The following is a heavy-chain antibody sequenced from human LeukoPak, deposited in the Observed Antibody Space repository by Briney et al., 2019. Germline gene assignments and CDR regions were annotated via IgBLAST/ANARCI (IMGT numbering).Heavy chain of an antibody. CDR1: GGTFSSYA. D-gene: IGHD5-24*01. CDR3: AGEDGYQGVY. J-gene: IGHJ4*02. CDR2: IIPIFGTA. Sequence: ASVKVSCKASGGTFSSYAISWVRQAPGQGLEWMGGIIPIFGTANFAQKFQGRVTITADESTSTAYMELSSLRSEDTAVYYCAGEDGYQGVYWGQGTLVTVSS. V-gene: IGHV1-69*13.